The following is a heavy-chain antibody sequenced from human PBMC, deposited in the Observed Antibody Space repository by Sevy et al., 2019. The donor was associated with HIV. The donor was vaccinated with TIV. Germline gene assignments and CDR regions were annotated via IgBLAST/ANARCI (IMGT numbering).Heavy chain of an antibody. D-gene: IGHD3-16*01. CDR3: AHETFGRFES. Sequence: GGSLRLSCAASGFTFIANWMNWVRQAPGKGLEWVANIKADGSDKYYVDSVEGRFTISRDNAKNLLFLQMNSLRVEDTAVYYCAHETFGRFESWGQGTLVTVSS. V-gene: IGHV3-7*01. CDR1: GFTFIANW. CDR2: IKADGSDK. J-gene: IGHJ4*02.